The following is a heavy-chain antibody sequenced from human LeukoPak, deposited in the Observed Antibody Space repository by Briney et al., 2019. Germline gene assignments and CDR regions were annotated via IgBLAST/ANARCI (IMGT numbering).Heavy chain of an antibody. J-gene: IGHJ3*02. CDR2: IYYSGSA. D-gene: IGHD3-22*01. CDR3: ARFGSSGDDAFDI. V-gene: IGHV4-31*03. CDR1: GGSISSGTSY. Sequence: SETLSLTCTVSGGSISSGTSYWNWIRQHPGKGLEWIGYIYYSGSAYYYPSLKSRVTISLDTSKNQFSLNLSSVTAADTAMYYCARFGSSGDDAFDIWGQGTMVTVSS.